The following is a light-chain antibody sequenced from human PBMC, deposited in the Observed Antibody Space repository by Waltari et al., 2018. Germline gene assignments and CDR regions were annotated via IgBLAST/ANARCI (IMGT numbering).Light chain of an antibody. CDR2: VNSDGSH. CDR1: SGHSSNV. CDR3: QTGGHGTWV. Sequence: QLVLTQSPSASASLGASVKLTCTLSSGHSSNVIAWLQQQPEKGPRFLVKVNSDGSHRKGDASPARFSGSSSGAERSLSISSRQSEDEADYFCQTGGHGTWVFGGGTKLTVL. V-gene: IGLV4-69*01. J-gene: IGLJ3*02.